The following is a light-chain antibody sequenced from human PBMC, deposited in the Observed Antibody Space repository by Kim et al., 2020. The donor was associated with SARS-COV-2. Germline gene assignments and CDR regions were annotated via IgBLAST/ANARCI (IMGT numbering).Light chain of an antibody. CDR1: KLGDKY. CDR3: QAWDSSTFYV. V-gene: IGLV3-1*01. J-gene: IGLJ1*01. CDR2: QDS. Sequence: VSPGQTASITCSGDKLGDKYACWYQQKPGQSPVLVIYQDSKRPSGIPERFSGSNSGNTATLTISGTQAMDEADYYCQAWDSSTFYVFGTGTKVTVL.